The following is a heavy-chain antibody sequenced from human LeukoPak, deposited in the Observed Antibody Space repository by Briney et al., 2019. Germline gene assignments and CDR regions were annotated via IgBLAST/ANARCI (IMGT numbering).Heavy chain of an antibody. CDR3: ARNPAAGTLDY. CDR1: GFTFSSDW. J-gene: IGHJ4*02. V-gene: IGHV3-21*05. D-gene: IGHD6-13*01. Sequence: GGSLRLSCAASGFTFSSDWMYWVRQAPGKGLEWVSYISSSFSYTNYADSVKGRFTISRDNAKNSLYLQMTSLRAEDTAVYYCARNPAAGTLDYWGQGTLVTVSS. CDR2: ISSSFSYT.